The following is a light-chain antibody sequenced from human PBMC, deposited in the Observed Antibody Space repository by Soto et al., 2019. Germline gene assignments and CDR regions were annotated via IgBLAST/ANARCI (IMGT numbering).Light chain of an antibody. V-gene: IGKV1-5*01. CDR2: DAS. J-gene: IGKJ4*01. CDR3: QHYNSYPLT. CDR1: QSISSW. Sequence: DVPMTQSPSTLSASVGDRVTITCRASQSISSWLAWYQQKPGKAPKILIYDASILQSGVPSRFSGRGSATEFTLTISSLQPDDFATYYCQHYNSYPLTFGGWTKVEIK.